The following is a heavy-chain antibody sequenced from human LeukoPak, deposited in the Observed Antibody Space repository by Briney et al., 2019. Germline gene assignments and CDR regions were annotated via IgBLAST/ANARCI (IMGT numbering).Heavy chain of an antibody. V-gene: IGHV3-21*01. CDR3: AISRDGYNCPFDY. Sequence: GGSLRLSCAASGFTFSSYSMNWVRQAPGKGLEWVSSISSSSSYKYYADSVKGRFTISRDNAKNSLYLQMNSPRAEDTAVYYCAISRDGYNCPFDYWGQGTLVTVSS. J-gene: IGHJ4*02. CDR2: ISSSSSYK. D-gene: IGHD5-24*01. CDR1: GFTFSSYS.